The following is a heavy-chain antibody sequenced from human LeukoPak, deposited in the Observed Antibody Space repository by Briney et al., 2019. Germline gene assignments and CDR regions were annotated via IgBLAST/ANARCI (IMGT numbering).Heavy chain of an antibody. CDR3: ARAPLLEWPPGCFGY. Sequence: GESLKISCKGSGYSFTSYWIGWVRQMPGKGLEWMGIIYPDDSDTTYSPSFQGQVTISADKSISTAYLQWSSLKASDTAMYYCARAPLLEWPPGCFGYWGQGTLVTVSS. CDR2: IYPDDSDT. CDR1: GYSFTSYW. J-gene: IGHJ4*02. D-gene: IGHD3-3*01. V-gene: IGHV5-51*01.